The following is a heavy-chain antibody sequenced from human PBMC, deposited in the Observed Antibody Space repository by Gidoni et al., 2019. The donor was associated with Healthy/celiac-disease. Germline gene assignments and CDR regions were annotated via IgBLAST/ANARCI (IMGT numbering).Heavy chain of an antibody. CDR1: GGSISSYY. Sequence: QVQLQESGPGLVKPSETLSLTCTVSGGSISSYYWSWIRQPAGKGLEWIGRIYTSGSTNYNPSLKSRVTMSVDTSKNQFSLKLSSVTAADTAVYYCARGSDYFDTAMAPNWFDPWGQGTLVTVSS. CDR3: ARGSDYFDTAMAPNWFDP. CDR2: IYTSGST. D-gene: IGHD5-18*01. V-gene: IGHV4-4*07. J-gene: IGHJ5*02.